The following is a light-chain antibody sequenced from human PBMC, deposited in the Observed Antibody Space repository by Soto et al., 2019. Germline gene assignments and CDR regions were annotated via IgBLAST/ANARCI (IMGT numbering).Light chain of an antibody. V-gene: IGKV3D-15*01. Sequence: EIVMTQSPATLSVSAGERVTLSCRASQSVSSNLAWYQQKPGQAPRLLIYGASTRATGIPARFSGSGSGTDFTLTISSLQSEDFAAYYCQQDNNWLPLTFGGGPKVEIK. CDR3: QQDNNWLPLT. CDR1: QSVSSN. J-gene: IGKJ4*01. CDR2: GAS.